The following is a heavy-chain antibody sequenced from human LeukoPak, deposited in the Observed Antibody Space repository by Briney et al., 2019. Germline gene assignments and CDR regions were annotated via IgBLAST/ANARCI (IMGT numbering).Heavy chain of an antibody. V-gene: IGHV1-2*02. CDR1: GYTFSGFF. CDR3: TREDY. Sequence: ASVKVSCKASGYTFSGFFMHWVRQAPGQGLEWMGWINLNSGGTNYAQKSQGRVTMTRDTSITTAYMELSRLTSDDTAVYYCTREDYWGQGTLVTVSS. CDR2: INLNSGGT. J-gene: IGHJ4*02.